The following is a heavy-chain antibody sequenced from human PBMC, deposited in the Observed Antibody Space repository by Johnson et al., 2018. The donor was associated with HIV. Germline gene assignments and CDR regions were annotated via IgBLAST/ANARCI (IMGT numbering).Heavy chain of an antibody. V-gene: IGHV3-49*03. CDR1: GITFGDYA. D-gene: IGHD3-3*01. Sequence: VQLVESGGGLVQPGRSLRLSCTVSGITFGDYAMSWFRQAPGKGLEWVGFIRSQAYGGTPEYAASVKDRFTISRDDSKSLAYLQMDSLKIEDTAIYYCSKNSRITYDARSAFDICGQGTMVTVSS. CDR3: SKNSRITYDARSAFDI. J-gene: IGHJ3*02. CDR2: IRSQAYGGTP.